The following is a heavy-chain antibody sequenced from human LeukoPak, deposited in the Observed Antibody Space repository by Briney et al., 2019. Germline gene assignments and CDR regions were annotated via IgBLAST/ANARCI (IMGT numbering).Heavy chain of an antibody. CDR2: MYTSGSN. J-gene: IGHJ5*02. D-gene: IGHD6-6*01. CDR3: AREVSLISSIGDWFDP. V-gene: IGHV4-4*07. Sequence: SETLSLTCTVSGGSISSFSWNWIRQPAEKGLEWIGRMYTSGSNNYNPSLKSRVTMSVDTSKNQFSLKVNSVTAADTAVYYCAREVSLISSIGDWFDPWGQGILVTVSS. CDR1: GGSISSFS.